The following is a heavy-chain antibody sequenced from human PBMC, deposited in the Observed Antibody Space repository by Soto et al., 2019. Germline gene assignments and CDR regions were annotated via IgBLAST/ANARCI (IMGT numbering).Heavy chain of an antibody. CDR2: IYSGGST. CDR3: ARGDYYPYYVDY. D-gene: IGHD4-17*01. CDR1: GFTVSSNY. Sequence: GGSLRLSCAASGFTVSSNYMSWVRQAPGKGLEWVSVIYSGGSTYYADSVKGRFTISGDNSKNTLYLQMNSLRAEDTAVYYCARGDYYPYYVDYSAEGSLVTRSS. V-gene: IGHV3-53*01. J-gene: IGHJ4*02.